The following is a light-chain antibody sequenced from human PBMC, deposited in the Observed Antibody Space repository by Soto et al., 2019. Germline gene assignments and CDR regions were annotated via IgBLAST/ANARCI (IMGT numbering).Light chain of an antibody. J-gene: IGKJ4*01. Sequence: IQLTQSPSSLSASVGDRVTITCRASQGISSYLAWYQQKPGKAPKLLIYAASTLQSGVPSRFSGSGSGTDFTLTISSLQPEDFAIYYCQQLNSYPLTFGGGTKL. CDR3: QQLNSYPLT. CDR1: QGISSY. CDR2: AAS. V-gene: IGKV1-9*01.